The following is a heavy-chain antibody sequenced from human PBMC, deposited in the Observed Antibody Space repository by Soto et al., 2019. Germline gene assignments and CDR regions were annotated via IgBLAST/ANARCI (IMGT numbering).Heavy chain of an antibody. CDR2: IVVGSGNT. J-gene: IGHJ6*02. Sequence: SVKVSCKASGLTFSSSAVQWVRQARGQRLEWIGRIVVGSGNTNYAQKFQEGVTITRDMSTRTVYMELSSLTSEDTAVYYCAASYGSRSTYFYYGIDIWGQGTTVTVSS. CDR3: AASYGSRSTYFYYGIDI. CDR1: GLTFSSSA. D-gene: IGHD5-18*01. V-gene: IGHV1-58*01.